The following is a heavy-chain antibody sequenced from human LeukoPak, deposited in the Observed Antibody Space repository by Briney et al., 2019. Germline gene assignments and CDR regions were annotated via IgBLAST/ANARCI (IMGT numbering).Heavy chain of an antibody. D-gene: IGHD5-24*01. CDR1: GGSISSYY. Sequence: SETLSLTCTVSGGSISSYYWSWIRQPPGKGLEWIGYIYYSGSTNYNPSPKSRVTISVDTSKNQFSLKLSSVTAADTAVYYCARLSRDGYNYYYYYYYMDVWGKGTTVTVSS. J-gene: IGHJ6*03. CDR3: ARLSRDGYNYYYYYYYMDV. V-gene: IGHV4-59*08. CDR2: IYYSGST.